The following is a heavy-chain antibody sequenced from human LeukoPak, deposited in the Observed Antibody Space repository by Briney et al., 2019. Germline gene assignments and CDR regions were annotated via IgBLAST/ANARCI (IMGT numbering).Heavy chain of an antibody. CDR1: EFTFSSYA. J-gene: IGHJ4*02. V-gene: IGHV3-23*01. CDR2: ISDSGDTT. Sequence: GGSLILSCAASEFTFSSYAMNWVRQAPGKGLEWVSGISDSGDTTYYADSVKGRFTISRDNSKNTLYLQMNSLRAEDTALYYCAKVGAAGIAVVLVDYWGQGTLVTVSS. D-gene: IGHD6-19*01. CDR3: AKVGAAGIAVVLVDY.